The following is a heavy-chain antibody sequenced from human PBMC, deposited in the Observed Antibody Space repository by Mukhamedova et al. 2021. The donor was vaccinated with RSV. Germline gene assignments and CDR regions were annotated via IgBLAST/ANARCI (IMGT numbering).Heavy chain of an antibody. V-gene: IGHV3-30*18. D-gene: IGHD2-2*02. Sequence: TFSSYGMHWVRQAPGKGLEWVAVISYDGSNKYYADSVKGRFTISRDNSKNTLYLQMNSLRAEDTAVYYCAKDIVVVPAAIAGGGMD. CDR3: AKDIVVVPAAIAGGGMD. CDR1: TFSSYG. CDR2: ISYDGSNK. J-gene: IGHJ6*01.